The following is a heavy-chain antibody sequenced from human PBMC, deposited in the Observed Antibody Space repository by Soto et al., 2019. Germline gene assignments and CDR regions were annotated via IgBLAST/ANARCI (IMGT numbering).Heavy chain of an antibody. V-gene: IGHV3-33*01. D-gene: IGHD2-8*01. J-gene: IGHJ2*01. CDR3: AIDVMVNAMVMLYFHL. CDR2: IWYDRSNK. CDR1: GFTFSSYG. Sequence: QVQLVESGGGVVQPGRSLRLSCAASGFTFSSYGMHWVRQAPGKGLEWVAVIWYDRSNKYYADSVKGRFTISRDNSKSTLYMQMNSLRAEHTAVYYCAIDVMVNAMVMLYFHLWGRVSLITVSS.